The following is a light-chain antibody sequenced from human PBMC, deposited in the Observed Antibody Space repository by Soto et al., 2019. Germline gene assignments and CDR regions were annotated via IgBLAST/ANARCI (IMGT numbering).Light chain of an antibody. Sequence: QSALTQPASVSGSPGQSITISCTGTSSDVGGCNYVSWYQQYPGKAPKLMIYDVSNRPSGVSNRFSGSKSGNTASLTISGLQAEDEADYYCSSYTSSSPYVFGTGTKVTVL. J-gene: IGLJ1*01. CDR1: SSDVGGCNY. CDR3: SSYTSSSPYV. CDR2: DVS. V-gene: IGLV2-14*01.